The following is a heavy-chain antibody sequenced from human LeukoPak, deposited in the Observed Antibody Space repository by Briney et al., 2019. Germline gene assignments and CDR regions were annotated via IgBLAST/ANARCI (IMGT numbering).Heavy chain of an antibody. Sequence: GGSLRLSCAASGFTFDDYGMSWVRQAPGKGLEWVSGINWNGGSTGYADSVKGRFTISRDNAKNSLYLQMNSLRAEDTALYHCARNRLWFGELMEFDYWGQGTLVTVSS. V-gene: IGHV3-20*01. CDR1: GFTFDDYG. CDR3: ARNRLWFGELMEFDY. J-gene: IGHJ4*02. CDR2: INWNGGST. D-gene: IGHD3-10*01.